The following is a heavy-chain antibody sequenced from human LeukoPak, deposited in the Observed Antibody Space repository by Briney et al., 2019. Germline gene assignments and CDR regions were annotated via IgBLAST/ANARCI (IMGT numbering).Heavy chain of an antibody. Sequence: GGSLRLSCAASGFTFSTYGMHWVRQAPGKRLEWVAVTWYDGSYKYYGDSVKGRFTISRDNSKNTLYLQMNSLRAEDTAVYYCARENAAGSYSTWGQGTLVTVSS. J-gene: IGHJ5*02. CDR2: TWYDGSYK. V-gene: IGHV3-33*01. CDR3: ARENAAGSYST. D-gene: IGHD1-26*01. CDR1: GFTFSTYG.